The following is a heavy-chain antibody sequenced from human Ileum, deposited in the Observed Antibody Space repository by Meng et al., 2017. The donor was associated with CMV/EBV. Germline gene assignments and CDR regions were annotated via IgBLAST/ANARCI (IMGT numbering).Heavy chain of an antibody. J-gene: IGHJ4*02. V-gene: IGHV3-23*01. Sequence: CAASGFTFSNYAMTWVRQAPGKGLEWVSGISTTSDTIIYADSVKGRFTVSRDNSRNTLYLQMNSLRAEDTAVYYCAKYLVGGNRVYDYWGQGTLVTSPQ. CDR1: GFTFSNYA. CDR3: AKYLVGGNRVYDY. CDR2: ISTTSDTI. D-gene: IGHD3-16*01.